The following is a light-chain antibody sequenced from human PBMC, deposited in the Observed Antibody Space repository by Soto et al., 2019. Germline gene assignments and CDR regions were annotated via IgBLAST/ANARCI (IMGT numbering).Light chain of an antibody. V-gene: IGKV1-39*01. Sequence: DIQMTQSPSSLSASIGDRVTITCRASQSIYIYLNWYQQKPGKAPKLLIYAASSLQRGVPSTFSGVGSGTDFNLTISSRQPEDFSTYYCQQSYSSLTFGQGTRLDIK. CDR2: AAS. CDR3: QQSYSSLT. J-gene: IGKJ5*01. CDR1: QSIYIY.